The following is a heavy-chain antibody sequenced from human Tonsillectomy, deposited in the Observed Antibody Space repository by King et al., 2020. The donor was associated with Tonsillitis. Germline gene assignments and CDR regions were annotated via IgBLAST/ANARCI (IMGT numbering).Heavy chain of an antibody. D-gene: IGHD1-14*01. Sequence: QLQESGPGLVKPSQTLSLTCTVSGGSISSGSYYWSWIRQPAGKGLEWIGRIYSSGSTNYNPSLKSRVSISVDTSKNQFSLKLSTVTAADTAVYYCARACPDPVSVAFDIWGQGTMVTVSS. CDR3: ARACPDPVSVAFDI. J-gene: IGHJ3*02. CDR2: IYSSGST. CDR1: GGSISSGSYY. V-gene: IGHV4-61*02.